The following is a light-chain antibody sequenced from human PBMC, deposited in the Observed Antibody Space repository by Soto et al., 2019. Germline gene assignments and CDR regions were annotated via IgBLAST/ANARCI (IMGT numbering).Light chain of an antibody. CDR3: QTWVTGFRV. Sequence: QAVVTQSPSASASLGASVKLTCTLSSGHSNYAIAWYQQQPDKGPRFLMKLDSDGRHIKGDGIPDRFSGSSSGAERYLSISSLQSEDESDYYCQTWVTGFRVFGGGTKLTVL. V-gene: IGLV4-69*01. J-gene: IGLJ3*02. CDR2: LDSDGRH. CDR1: SGHSNYA.